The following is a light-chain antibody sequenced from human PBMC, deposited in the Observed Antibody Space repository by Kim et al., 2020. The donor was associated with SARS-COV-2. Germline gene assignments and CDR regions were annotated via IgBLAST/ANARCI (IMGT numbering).Light chain of an antibody. CDR1: KLTDKY. CDR2: QDN. V-gene: IGLV3-25*03. J-gene: IGLJ3*02. Sequence: SYELTQPPSVSVSPGQTASITCSGYKLTDKYGYWFQQKPGQAPVVVIYQDNKRPSGIPERFSGSNSGKTVTLTISGVQAEDEADYYCQSEDSTDNLWVFGGGTQLTVL. CDR3: QSEDSTDNLWV.